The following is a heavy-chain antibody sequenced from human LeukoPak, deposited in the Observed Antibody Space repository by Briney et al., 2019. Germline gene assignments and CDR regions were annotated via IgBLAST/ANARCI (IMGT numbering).Heavy chain of an antibody. CDR1: GFTFSSYW. CDR3: AREYSSSSGRAFDI. D-gene: IGHD6-6*01. J-gene: IGHJ3*02. Sequence: PGGSLRLSCVASGFTFSSYWMHWVRQDPRKGLVWVSRISGDGRNINYADSVKGRFTISRDTAKNSLYLQMNSLRAEDTAVYYCAREYSSSSGRAFDIWGQGTMVTVSS. V-gene: IGHV3-74*01. CDR2: ISGDGRNI.